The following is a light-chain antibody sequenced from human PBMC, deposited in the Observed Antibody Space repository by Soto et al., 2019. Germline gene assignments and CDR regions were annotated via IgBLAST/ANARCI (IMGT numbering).Light chain of an antibody. CDR3: CSYAGSNTYAVV. J-gene: IGLJ2*01. V-gene: IGLV2-23*01. CDR1: SSDIGSYNL. Sequence: QSALTQPASVSGSPGQSITISCTGTSSDIGSYNLVSWYQQHPGKAPKLMIYEDSKRPSGISSRFSGSKSDNTASLTISGLQAEDEADYYCCSYAGSNTYAVVFGGGTKVTVL. CDR2: EDS.